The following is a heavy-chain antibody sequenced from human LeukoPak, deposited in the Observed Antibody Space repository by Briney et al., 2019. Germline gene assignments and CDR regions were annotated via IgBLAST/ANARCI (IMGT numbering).Heavy chain of an antibody. J-gene: IGHJ6*02. CDR2: IIPILGIA. Sequence: SVKVSCKASGGTFISYAISWVRQAPGQGLEWMGRIIPILGIANYAQKFQGRVTITADKSTSTAYMELSSLRSEDTAVYYCASPGYPTYYYYGMDVWGQGTTVTVSS. D-gene: IGHD3-16*02. CDR3: ASPGYPTYYYYGMDV. CDR1: GGTFISYA. V-gene: IGHV1-69*04.